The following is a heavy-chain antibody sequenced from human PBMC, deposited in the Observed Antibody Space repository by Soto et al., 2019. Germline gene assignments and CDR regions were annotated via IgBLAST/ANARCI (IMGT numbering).Heavy chain of an antibody. J-gene: IGHJ5*02. CDR3: ARTLSSGGEYNWFDP. V-gene: IGHV4-59*01. CDR2: IYYSGST. Sequence: SETLSLTCTVSGGSISSYYWSWIRQPPGKGLEWIGYIYYSGSTNYNPSLKSRVTISVDTSKNQFSLKLSSVTAADTAVYYCARTLSSGGEYNWFDPWGQGTLVTVSS. D-gene: IGHD6-25*01. CDR1: GGSISSYY.